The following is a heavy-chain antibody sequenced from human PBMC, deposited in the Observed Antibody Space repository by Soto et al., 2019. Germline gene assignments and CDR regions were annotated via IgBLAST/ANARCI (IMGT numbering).Heavy chain of an antibody. CDR1: GFTFTSSA. D-gene: IGHD3-22*01. Sequence: SVKVSCKASGFTFTSSAVQWVRHARGQRLEWIGWIVVGSGNTNYAQKFQERVTITRDMSTSTAYMELSSLRSEDTAVYYCAALDYYDRVSGGYWGQGTLVTVSS. CDR2: IVVGSGNT. V-gene: IGHV1-58*01. CDR3: AALDYYDRVSGGY. J-gene: IGHJ4*02.